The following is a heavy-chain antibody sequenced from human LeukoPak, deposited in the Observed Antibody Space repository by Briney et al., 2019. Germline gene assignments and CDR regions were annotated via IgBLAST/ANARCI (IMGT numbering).Heavy chain of an antibody. D-gene: IGHD4-17*01. CDR3: ASLDYGDYSRDY. CDR2: IYTSGST. J-gene: IGHJ4*02. V-gene: IGHV4-61*02. Sequence: SQTLSLTCTVSGGPISSGSYYWSWIRQPAGKGLEWIGRIYTSGSTNYNPSLKSRVTISVDTSKNQFSLKLSSVTAADTAVYYCASLDYGDYSRDYWGQGTLVTVSS. CDR1: GGPISSGSYY.